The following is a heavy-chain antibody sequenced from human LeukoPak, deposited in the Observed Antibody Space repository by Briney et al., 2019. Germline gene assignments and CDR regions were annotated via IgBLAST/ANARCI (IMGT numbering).Heavy chain of an antibody. CDR2: ISDRGSRT. Sequence: GGSLRLSCAVSGITLSNYGMSWVRQAPGKGLEWVAGISDRGSRTNYADSVKGRFTISTDHPKNTLYLQMNSLKAEDTAVYFCAKRGVVIRVILVGFHKEAYYFDSWGQGALVTVSS. J-gene: IGHJ4*02. D-gene: IGHD3-22*01. V-gene: IGHV3-23*01. CDR1: GITLSNYG. CDR3: AKRGVVIRVILVGFHKEAYYFDS.